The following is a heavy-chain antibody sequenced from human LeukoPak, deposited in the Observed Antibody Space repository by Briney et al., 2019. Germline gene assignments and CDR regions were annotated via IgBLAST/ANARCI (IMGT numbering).Heavy chain of an antibody. CDR1: GGSISSSSYY. CDR3: ARQYSYGTTDY. Sequence: SAILSLTCTVSGGSISSSSYYWGWIRQPPGKGLEWIGPVDSSGSTYYNPSLKSRVTISVDTSKDQFSLRLTSVTAADTALYYCARQYSYGTTDYWGQGTLVTVSS. CDR2: VDSSGST. V-gene: IGHV4-39*01. J-gene: IGHJ4*02. D-gene: IGHD5-18*01.